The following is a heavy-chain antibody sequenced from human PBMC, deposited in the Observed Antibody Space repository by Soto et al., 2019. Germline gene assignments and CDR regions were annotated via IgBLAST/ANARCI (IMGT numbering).Heavy chain of an antibody. CDR1: GFTFSSYW. V-gene: IGHV3-7*05. Sequence: GGSLRLSCAASGFTFSSYWMSWVRQAPGKGLEWVANINQDGGEKFYVDSVKGRFTISRDNAKNSLNLQMNSLRVEDTAVYYCARTNGFDPWGQGTLVTVSS. CDR3: ARTNGFDP. CDR2: INQDGGEK. J-gene: IGHJ5*02.